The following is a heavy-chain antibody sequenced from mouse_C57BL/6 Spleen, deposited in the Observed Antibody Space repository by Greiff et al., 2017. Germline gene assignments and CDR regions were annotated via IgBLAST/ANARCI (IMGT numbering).Heavy chain of an antibody. CDR1: GFTFSDYY. Sequence: EVKLVESEGGLVQPGSSMKLSCTASGFTFSDYYMAWVRQVPEKGLEWVANINYDGSSTYYLDSLKSRFIISRDNAKNILYLQMSSLKSEDTATYYCARATTTVVPYFDNWGQCTTLTVSS. J-gene: IGHJ2*01. CDR2: INYDGSST. D-gene: IGHD1-1*01. CDR3: ARATTTVVPYFDN. V-gene: IGHV5-16*01.